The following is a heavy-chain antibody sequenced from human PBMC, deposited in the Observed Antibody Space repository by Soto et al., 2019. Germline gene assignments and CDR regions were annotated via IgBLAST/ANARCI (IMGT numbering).Heavy chain of an antibody. CDR2: IYWDDDE. J-gene: IGHJ4*02. Sequence: HITLKESGPTLVKPTQTLTLSCTFSGFSFSTSGVAVAWIRQPQGKSLEWLALIYWDDDERYTPALKTRLTTRRYTSKNQVVRTMANMDPGDTATYYCAHGIAIFDYWGQGILVTVSS. V-gene: IGHV2-5*02. D-gene: IGHD3-3*01. CDR1: GFSFSTSGVA. CDR3: AHGIAIFDY.